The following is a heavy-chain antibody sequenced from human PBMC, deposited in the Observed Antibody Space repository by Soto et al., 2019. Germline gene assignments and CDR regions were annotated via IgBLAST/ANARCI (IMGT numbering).Heavy chain of an antibody. Sequence: VSCKASGYTFTRYGISWVRQAHGQGLEWMGWISGYNGNTNHAQKLQGRVTMTTDTSTSTAYMELRSLRSDDTAVYYCARDRFWVTSDYGMDVWGQGTTVPVSS. CDR3: ARDRFWVTSDYGMDV. CDR2: ISGYNGNT. V-gene: IGHV1-18*01. CDR1: GYTFTRYG. D-gene: IGHD4-17*01. J-gene: IGHJ6*02.